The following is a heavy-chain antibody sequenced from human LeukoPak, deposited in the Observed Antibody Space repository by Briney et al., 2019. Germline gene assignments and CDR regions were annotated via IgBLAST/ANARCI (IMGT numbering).Heavy chain of an antibody. Sequence: PSETLSLTCAVYGGSFSGYYWSWIRQPPGKGLEWIGEINHSRNTNYNPSLKSRVTISVDTSKNQFSLKVSSVTAADTAVYYCARDPTLLRFLPWFDPWGQGTLVTVSS. CDR3: ARDPTLLRFLPWFDP. V-gene: IGHV4-34*01. J-gene: IGHJ5*02. CDR1: GGSFSGYY. CDR2: INHSRNT. D-gene: IGHD3-3*01.